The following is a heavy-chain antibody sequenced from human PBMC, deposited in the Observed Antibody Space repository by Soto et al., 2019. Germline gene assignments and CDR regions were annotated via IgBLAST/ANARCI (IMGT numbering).Heavy chain of an antibody. D-gene: IGHD3-22*01. Sequence: GGSLRLSCAASGFTFSSYGMHWVRQAPGKGLEWVAVIWYDGSNKYYADSVKGRFTISRDNSKNTLYLQMNSLRAEDTAVYYCARDGLPYYYDTSRSDWFDPWGQGTLVTVSS. V-gene: IGHV3-33*01. J-gene: IGHJ5*02. CDR3: ARDGLPYYYDTSRSDWFDP. CDR2: IWYDGSNK. CDR1: GFTFSSYG.